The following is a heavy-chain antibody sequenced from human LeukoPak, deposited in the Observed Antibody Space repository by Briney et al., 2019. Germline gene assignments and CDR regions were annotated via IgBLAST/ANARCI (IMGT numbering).Heavy chain of an antibody. Sequence: PGGSLRLSCAASGFNFSDYYMSWIRQAPGKGLEWLSYISTGGSIIFSADSVKGRFTISRDNAKKSLYLQMNSLRADDTAVYYCARDYDVLTAYPPTQLFDPWGQGTLVTVSS. D-gene: IGHD3-9*01. CDR1: GFNFSDYY. J-gene: IGHJ5*02. V-gene: IGHV3-11*01. CDR2: ISTGGSII. CDR3: ARDYDVLTAYPPTQLFDP.